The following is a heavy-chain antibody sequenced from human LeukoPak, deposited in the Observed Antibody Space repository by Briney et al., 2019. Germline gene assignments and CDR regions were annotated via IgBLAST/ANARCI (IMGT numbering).Heavy chain of an antibody. CDR1: GFTFSSYA. V-gene: IGHV3-30-3*01. CDR3: ARDPIAVAGTNFDY. D-gene: IGHD6-19*01. J-gene: IGHJ4*02. CDR2: ISYDGSNK. Sequence: GGSLRLSCAASGFTFSSYAMHWVRQAPGKWLEWVAVISYDGSNKYYADSVKGRFTISRDNSKNTLYLQMNSLRAEDTAVYYCARDPIAVAGTNFDYWGQGTLVTVSS.